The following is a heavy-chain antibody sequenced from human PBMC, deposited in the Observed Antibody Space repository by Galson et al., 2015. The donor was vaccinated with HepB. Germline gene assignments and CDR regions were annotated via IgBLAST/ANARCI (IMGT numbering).Heavy chain of an antibody. V-gene: IGHV4-39*01. J-gene: IGHJ4*02. D-gene: IGHD2-15*01. CDR2: IYYSGST. CDR3: ARHYCSGGSCYPSGFDY. Sequence: ETLSLTCTVSGGSISSSSYYWGWIRQPPGKGLEWIGSIYYSGSTYYNPSLKSRVTISVDTSKNQFSLKLSSVTAADTAVYYCARHYCSGGSCYPSGFDYWGQGTLVTVSS. CDR1: GGSISSSSYY.